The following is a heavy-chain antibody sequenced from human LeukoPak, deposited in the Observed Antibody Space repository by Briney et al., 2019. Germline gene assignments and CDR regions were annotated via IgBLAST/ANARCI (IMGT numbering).Heavy chain of an antibody. J-gene: IGHJ4*02. D-gene: IGHD6-19*01. CDR1: GFTFSNAW. CDR2: IKSKTDGGTT. Sequence: GGSLRLSCAASGFTFSNAWMSWVRQAPGKGLEWVGRIKSKTDGGTTDYAAPVKGRFTISRDNSKNTLYLQMNSLKTEDTAVYYCTTDLIMAGLDYWGQGTLVTVSS. V-gene: IGHV3-15*01. CDR3: TTDLIMAGLDY.